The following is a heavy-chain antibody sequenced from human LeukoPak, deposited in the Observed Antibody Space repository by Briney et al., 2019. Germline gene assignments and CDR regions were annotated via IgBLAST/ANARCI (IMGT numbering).Heavy chain of an antibody. CDR3: ARDDYGPAAY. CDR2: MNQGGSTK. D-gene: IGHD4-17*01. V-gene: IGHV3-7*01. CDR1: GFTFSNYW. J-gene: IGHJ4*02. Sequence: GGSLRLSCAASGFTFSNYWMSWVRQAPGKGLEWVANMNQGGSTKYYVDSVKGRFTISRDNSKNSLYLQMNSLTAEDTAVYYCARDDYGPAAYGGQGTLVTVSS.